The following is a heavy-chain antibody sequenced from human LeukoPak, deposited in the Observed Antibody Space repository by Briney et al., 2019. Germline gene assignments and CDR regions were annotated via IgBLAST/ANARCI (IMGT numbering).Heavy chain of an antibody. D-gene: IGHD4-17*01. V-gene: IGHV3-21*01. CDR1: GFTFSTYN. Sequence: GGSLRLSCAASGFTFSTYNINWVRQAPGKGLEWVSSISTGGTYKYYADSVKGRFTISRDNAKNSLYLQMNSLRAEDTAVYYCARDTDYGDYTDYWGQGTLVTVSS. CDR3: ARDTDYGDYTDY. J-gene: IGHJ4*02. CDR2: ISTGGTYK.